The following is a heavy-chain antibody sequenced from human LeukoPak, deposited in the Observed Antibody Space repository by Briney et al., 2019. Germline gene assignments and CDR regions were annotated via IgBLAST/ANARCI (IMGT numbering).Heavy chain of an antibody. D-gene: IGHD3-22*01. CDR3: AREYYYDSSGYYRGINFDH. CDR2: IWYDGSNK. CDR1: GFTFSSYG. V-gene: IGHV3-33*01. Sequence: GGSLRLSCAASGFTFSSYGMHWVRQAPGKGLEWVAVIWYDGSNKYYADSVKGRFTISRDTSKNTLYLQMNSLRAEDTAVYYCAREYYYDSSGYYRGINFDHWGQGTLVTVSS. J-gene: IGHJ4*02.